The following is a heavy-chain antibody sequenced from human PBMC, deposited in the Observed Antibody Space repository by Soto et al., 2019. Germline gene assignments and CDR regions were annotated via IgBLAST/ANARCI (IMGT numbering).Heavy chain of an antibody. CDR2: ISGDTI. Sequence: EVQLVESGGGLVQPGGSLRLSCAASGFTFSTYSMNWVRQAPGKGLEWVSYISGDTIYYADSVQGRFTISRDNAKNSLYLNMNSLRAEDAAVYYCARGWELGWGQGTLVTVSS. V-gene: IGHV3-48*01. CDR3: ARGWELG. J-gene: IGHJ4*02. D-gene: IGHD1-26*01. CDR1: GFTFSTYS.